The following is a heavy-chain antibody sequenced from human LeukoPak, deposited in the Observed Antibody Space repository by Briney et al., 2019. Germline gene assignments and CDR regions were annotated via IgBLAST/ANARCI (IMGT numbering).Heavy chain of an antibody. V-gene: IGHV3-48*01. CDR1: GFTFKFYS. CDR3: VRVGTSFDI. J-gene: IGHJ3*02. CDR2: ISTNTTTI. D-gene: IGHD7-27*01. Sequence: GGSLRLSCAASGFTFKFYSMNWVRQAPGKGLEWVSYISTNTTTIYYANSVRGRFTISRDNAKNSLYLQMNSLRVEDTAVYYCVRVGTSFDIWGQGTMVTVSS.